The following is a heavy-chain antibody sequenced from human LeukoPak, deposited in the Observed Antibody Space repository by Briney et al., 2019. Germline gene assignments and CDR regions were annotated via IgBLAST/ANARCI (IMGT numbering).Heavy chain of an antibody. CDR2: ISSSGSTI. D-gene: IGHD3-22*01. J-gene: IGHJ4*02. CDR1: GFTFSTYE. Sequence: QSGGSLRLSCAASGFTFSTYEMNWVRQAPGKGLEWVSYISSSGSTIYYADSVEGRFTISRDNAKNSLYLQMNSLRAEDTAVYYCPRVEKTYYYDTSSYFAYWGQGTLVTVYS. V-gene: IGHV3-48*03. CDR3: PRVEKTYYYDTSSYFAY.